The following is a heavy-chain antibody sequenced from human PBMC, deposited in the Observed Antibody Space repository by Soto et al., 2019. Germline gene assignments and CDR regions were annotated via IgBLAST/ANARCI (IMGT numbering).Heavy chain of an antibody. CDR1: GFTFSNAW. D-gene: IGHD2-2*02. CDR3: TTGDIVVVPAAISYYYYGMDV. CDR2: IKSKTDGGTT. J-gene: IGHJ6*02. Sequence: EVQLVESGGGLVKPGGSLRLSCAASGFTFSNAWMSWVRQAPGKGLEWVGRIKSKTDGGTTDYAAPVKGRFTISRDDSKNTQYLEMNSLKTEDTAVYYCTTGDIVVVPAAISYYYYGMDVWGQGTTVTVSS. V-gene: IGHV3-15*01.